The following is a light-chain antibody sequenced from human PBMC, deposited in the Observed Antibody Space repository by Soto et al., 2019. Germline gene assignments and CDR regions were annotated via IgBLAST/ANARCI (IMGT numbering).Light chain of an antibody. CDR2: DVS. Sequence: QSALTQPASVSGSPGQSITISCXXTXSXXGGYNYVSWYQQHPGKAPKLMIYDVSSRPSGVSYRFSGSKSGNTASLTISGLQAEDEADYYCSSYTSSNTRYVFGTGTKLTVL. CDR3: SSYTSSNTRYV. CDR1: XSXXGGYNY. J-gene: IGLJ1*01. V-gene: IGLV2-14*03.